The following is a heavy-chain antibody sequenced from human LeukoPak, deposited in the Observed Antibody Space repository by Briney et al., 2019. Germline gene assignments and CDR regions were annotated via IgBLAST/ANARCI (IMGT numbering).Heavy chain of an antibody. D-gene: IGHD2-2*02. J-gene: IGHJ4*02. Sequence: PSETLSLTCTVSGGSISSSSYSCGWIRQPPGKGLEWIGSIYYSGGTYYNPSLKSRVTISVDTSKNQFSLRLTSVTAADTAVYYCARVYTPWSFDYWGQGTLVTVSS. CDR3: ARVYTPWSFDY. CDR1: GGSISSSSYS. V-gene: IGHV4-39*07. CDR2: IYYSGGT.